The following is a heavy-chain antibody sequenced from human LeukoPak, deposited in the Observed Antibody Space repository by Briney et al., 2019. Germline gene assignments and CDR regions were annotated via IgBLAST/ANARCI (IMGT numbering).Heavy chain of an antibody. J-gene: IGHJ4*02. V-gene: IGHV3-21*01. D-gene: IGHD2-15*01. CDR1: GFTFSSYS. CDR3: ARDAIYCSGGSCPVY. CDR2: ISSSSSYI. Sequence: PGGSLRHSCAASGFTFSSYSMNWVRQAPGKGLEWVSSISSSSSYIYYADSVKGRFTISRDNAKNSLYLQMNSLRAEDTAVYYCARDAIYCSGGSCPVYWGQGTLVTVSS.